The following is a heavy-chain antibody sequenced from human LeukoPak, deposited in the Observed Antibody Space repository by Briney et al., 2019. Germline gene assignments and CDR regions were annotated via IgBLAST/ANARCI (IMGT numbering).Heavy chain of an antibody. CDR3: AKEPREWELPDS. Sequence: GGSLRLSCAASGFTFSSYAMHWVRQAPGKGLEWVTFMRYDGSNQYYTDSVKGRFTISRDNSKNTLYLQMNSLRPEDTAVYYCAKEPREWELPDSWGQGTLVTVSS. V-gene: IGHV3-30*02. D-gene: IGHD1-26*01. CDR2: MRYDGSNQ. J-gene: IGHJ4*02. CDR1: GFTFSSYA.